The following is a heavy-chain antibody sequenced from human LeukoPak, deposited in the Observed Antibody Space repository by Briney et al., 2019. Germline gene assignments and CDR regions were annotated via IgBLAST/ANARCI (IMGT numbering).Heavy chain of an antibody. Sequence: GGSLRLSCAASGFTFSSYEMNWVRQAPGKGLEWVSYINSGGSTIYYADSVKGLFTISRDNAKNSLYLQMNSLRAEDTAVYYCARIRGFDYWGQGTLVTVSS. CDR2: INSGGSTI. V-gene: IGHV3-48*03. CDR1: GFTFSSYE. D-gene: IGHD3-10*01. CDR3: ARIRGFDY. J-gene: IGHJ4*02.